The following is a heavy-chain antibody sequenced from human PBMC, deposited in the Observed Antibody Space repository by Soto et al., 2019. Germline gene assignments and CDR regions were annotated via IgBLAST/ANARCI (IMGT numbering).Heavy chain of an antibody. CDR3: ARGAAGGTENYGMDV. D-gene: IGHD6-13*01. Sequence: GRFTISRDNSKNTLWLQMNSLRAEDTAVYYCARGAAGGTENYGMDVWGQGTTVTVSS. V-gene: IGHV3-30*01. J-gene: IGHJ6*02.